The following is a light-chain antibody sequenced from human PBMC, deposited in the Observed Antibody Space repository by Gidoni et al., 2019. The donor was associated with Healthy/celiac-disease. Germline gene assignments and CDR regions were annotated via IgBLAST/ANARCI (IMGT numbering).Light chain of an antibody. Sequence: DIQMTQSPSTLSASVGDRVTITCRASQSISSWLAWYQQKPGKAPKLLIYKASSLESGVPSRFSGSGSGTEFTLTISSLQPDDFATYYCQQDNSYFTFXGXTKVEIK. J-gene: IGKJ4*01. V-gene: IGKV1-5*03. CDR1: QSISSW. CDR2: KAS. CDR3: QQDNSYFT.